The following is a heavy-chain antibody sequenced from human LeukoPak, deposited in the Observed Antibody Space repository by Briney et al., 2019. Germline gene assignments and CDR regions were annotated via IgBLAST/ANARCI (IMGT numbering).Heavy chain of an antibody. CDR2: IYYNGGA. V-gene: IGHV4-39*07. D-gene: IGHD3-10*01. CDR1: GGSITSGSYY. J-gene: IGHJ4*02. CDR3: AGGITMVRGGYFDY. Sequence: PSETLSLTCTVSGGSITSGSYYWGWIRQPPGKGLEWIGSIYYNGGAYYNPSLKSRVTISVDTSKNQFSLKLSSVTAADTAVYYCAGGITMVRGGYFDYWGQGTLVTVSS.